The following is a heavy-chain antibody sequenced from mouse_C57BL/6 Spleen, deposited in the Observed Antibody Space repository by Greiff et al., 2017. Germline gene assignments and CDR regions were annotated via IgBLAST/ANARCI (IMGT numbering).Heavy chain of an antibody. CDR1: GYTFPSYW. J-gene: IGHJ1*03. CDR2: IYPGSGST. V-gene: IGHV1-55*01. Sequence: QVQLQQPGAELVKPGASVKMSCKASGYTFPSYWLTWVKQRPGQGLEWIGDIYPGSGSTNYNEKFKSKATLTVDTSASTAYMQLSSLTSEDSAVYYCAGYYGSRYFDVWGTGTTVTVSA. D-gene: IGHD1-1*01. CDR3: AGYYGSRYFDV.